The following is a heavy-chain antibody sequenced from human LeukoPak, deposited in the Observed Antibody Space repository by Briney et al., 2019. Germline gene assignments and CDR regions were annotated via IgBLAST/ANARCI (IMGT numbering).Heavy chain of an antibody. CDR1: GFTFSSYA. CDR3: ARDGGIQLRGMAVAGISGDY. D-gene: IGHD6-19*01. Sequence: PGGSLRLSCAASGFTFSSYAMSWVRQSPGKGLEWVSYISSSGSTIYYADSVKGRFTISRDNAKNSLYLQMNSLRAEDTAVYYCARDGGIQLRGMAVAGISGDYWGQGTLVTVSS. V-gene: IGHV3-48*03. J-gene: IGHJ4*02. CDR2: ISSSGSTI.